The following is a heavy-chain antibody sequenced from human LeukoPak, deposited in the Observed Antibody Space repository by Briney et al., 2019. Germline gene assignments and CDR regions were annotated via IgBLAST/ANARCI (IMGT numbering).Heavy chain of an antibody. Sequence: PSETLSLTCTVSGGSISSGGYYWSWIRQPPGKGLEWIGYIYHSGSTYYNPSLKSRVTISVDRSKNQFSLKLSSVTAADTAVYYCARDRSGSYWFEASADAFDIWGQGTMVTVSS. J-gene: IGHJ3*02. V-gene: IGHV4-30-2*01. CDR1: GGSISSGGYY. CDR3: ARDRSGSYWFEASADAFDI. CDR2: IYHSGST. D-gene: IGHD1-26*01.